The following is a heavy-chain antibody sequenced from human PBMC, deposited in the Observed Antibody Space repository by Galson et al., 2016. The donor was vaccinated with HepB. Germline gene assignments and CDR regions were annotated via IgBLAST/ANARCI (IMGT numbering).Heavy chain of an antibody. CDR2: IIPIFGSP. Sequence: SVKVSCKASGDTFSTYSINWVRQAPGQGLEWMGGIIPIFGSPKSTKKFQGRVTFTADKSTNTDYMELSNLESEDTAVYYCTRGTFYYGSGSYYPFDYWGQGNLVTVSS. D-gene: IGHD3-10*01. V-gene: IGHV1-69*06. J-gene: IGHJ4*02. CDR3: TRGTFYYGSGSYYPFDY. CDR1: GDTFSTYS.